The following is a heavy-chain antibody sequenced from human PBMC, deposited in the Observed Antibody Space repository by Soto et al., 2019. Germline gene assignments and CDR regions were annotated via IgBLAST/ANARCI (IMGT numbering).Heavy chain of an antibody. CDR1: DISIGSYY. CDR3: ATYSHLGANSANFDN. V-gene: IGHV4-59*13. Sequence: XETLSLTSTVYDISIGSYYFNWIRQPPGKGLEWIGYIYYSGSTNYNPSLKSRVTISLDTSKDQLSLKLSSVTAADTAVHFCATYSHLGANSANFDNWGQGTLVTVSS. CDR2: IYYSGST. D-gene: IGHD2-21*01. J-gene: IGHJ4*02.